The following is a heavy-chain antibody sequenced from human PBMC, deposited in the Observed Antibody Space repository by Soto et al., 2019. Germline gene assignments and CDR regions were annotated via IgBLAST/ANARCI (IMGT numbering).Heavy chain of an antibody. V-gene: IGHV3-23*01. J-gene: IGHJ4*02. CDR1: GFTFSSYA. CDR2: ISGSGGST. D-gene: IGHD3-3*01. CDR3: AKAPPVDTIFGGPFDD. Sequence: HPGGSLRLSCAASGFTFSSYAMSWVRQAPGKGLEWVSAISGSGGSTYYADSVKGRFTISRDNSKNTLYLQMNSLRAEDTAVYYCAKAPPVDTIFGGPFDDRGQGTLVTVSS.